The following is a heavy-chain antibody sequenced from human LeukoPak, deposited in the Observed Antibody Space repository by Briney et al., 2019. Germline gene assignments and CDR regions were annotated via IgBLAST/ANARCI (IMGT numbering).Heavy chain of an antibody. D-gene: IGHD3-22*01. CDR1: GYSISSGYY. CDR3: ARVKYYSSGYYIGEFYFDY. V-gene: IGHV4-38-2*01. Sequence: SETLSLTCAVSGYSISSGYYWGWIRQPPGEGLEWIGGIHHSGNSYYNPSLKSRVTISLDTSKNQFSLKLSSVTAADTAFYYCARVKYYSSGYYIGEFYFDYWGQGTLVTVSS. CDR2: IHHSGNS. J-gene: IGHJ4*02.